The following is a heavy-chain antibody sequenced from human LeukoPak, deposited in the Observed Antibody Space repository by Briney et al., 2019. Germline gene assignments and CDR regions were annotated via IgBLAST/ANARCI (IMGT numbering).Heavy chain of an antibody. CDR1: GFTFSSYA. Sequence: GGSLRLSCAASGFTFSSYAMSWVRQAPGKGLEWVSSSSSSYIYYADSVKGRFTISRDNAKNSLYLQMNSLRAEDTAVYYYARDQDGSGSYPGYWGQGTLVTVSS. J-gene: IGHJ4*02. D-gene: IGHD3-10*01. V-gene: IGHV3-21*01. CDR2: SSSSYI. CDR3: ARDQDGSGSYPGY.